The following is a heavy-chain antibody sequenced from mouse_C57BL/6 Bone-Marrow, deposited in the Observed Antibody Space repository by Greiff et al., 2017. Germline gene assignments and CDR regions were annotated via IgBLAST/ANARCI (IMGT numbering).Heavy chain of an antibody. V-gene: IGHV5-4*01. CDR3: ARDGTTVVGGY. Sequence: DVKLVESGGGLVKPGGSLKLSCAASGFTFSSYAMSWVRQTPEKRLEWVATISDGGSYTYYPDNVKGRFTISRDNAKNNLYLQMSHLKSEDTAMYYCARDGTTVVGGYWGQGTTLTVSS. J-gene: IGHJ2*01. CDR2: ISDGGSYT. CDR1: GFTFSSYA. D-gene: IGHD1-1*01.